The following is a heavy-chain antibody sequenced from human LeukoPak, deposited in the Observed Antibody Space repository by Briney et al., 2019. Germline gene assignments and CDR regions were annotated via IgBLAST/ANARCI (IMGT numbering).Heavy chain of an antibody. J-gene: IGHJ4*02. CDR3: ALTSYGSGWGTDF. CDR1: GYTFTPYA. Sequence: ASVKVSCKASGYTFTPYAIHWVRQAPGQRLEWMGWINAGNGNTKYSQKFQDRVTITRDTSASTAYMELSSLRFEDTAVYYCALTSYGSGWGTDFWGQGTLVTVSS. D-gene: IGHD6-19*01. V-gene: IGHV1-3*01. CDR2: INAGNGNT.